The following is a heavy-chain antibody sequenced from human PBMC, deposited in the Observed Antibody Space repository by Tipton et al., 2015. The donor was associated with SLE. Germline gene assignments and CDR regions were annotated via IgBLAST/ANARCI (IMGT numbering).Heavy chain of an antibody. CDR2: IYHSGST. D-gene: IGHD4-11*01. Sequence: TLSLTCAVSGYSISSGYYWGGIRQPPGKGLEWIGSIYHSGSTYYNPSLKSRVTISVDTSKNKFSLKLSSVTAADTAVYYCARLDDYSTYWGQGTLVTVSP. CDR3: ARLDDYSTY. V-gene: IGHV4-38-2*01. J-gene: IGHJ4*02. CDR1: GYSISSGYY.